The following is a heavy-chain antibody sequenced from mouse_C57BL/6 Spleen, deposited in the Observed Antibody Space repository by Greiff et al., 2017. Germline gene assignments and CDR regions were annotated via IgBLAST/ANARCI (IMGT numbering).Heavy chain of an antibody. V-gene: IGHV1-82*01. D-gene: IGHD2-4*01. Sequence: QVQLKESGPELVKPGASVKISCKASGYAFSSSWMNWVKQRPGKGLEWIGRIYPGDGDTNYNGKFKGKATLTADKSSSTAYMQLSSLTSEDSAVYFCAREGDYDGETAYWGQGTLVTVSA. CDR1: GYAFSSSW. J-gene: IGHJ3*01. CDR2: IYPGDGDT. CDR3: AREGDYDGETAY.